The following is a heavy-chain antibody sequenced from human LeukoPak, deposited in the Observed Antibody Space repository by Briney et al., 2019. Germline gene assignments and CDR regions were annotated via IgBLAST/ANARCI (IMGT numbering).Heavy chain of an antibody. CDR2: INQDGNKK. V-gene: IGHV3-7*01. Sequence: GGSLRLSCAASGLTLSRYWMTWVRQAPGKGLEWVANINQDGNKKYYVDSVKGRFTISRDNAKNSLYLQMNSLRVEDTAVYYCAEGTTGWGQGTLVTVSS. D-gene: IGHD1-1*01. CDR3: AEGTTG. J-gene: IGHJ1*01. CDR1: GLTLSRYW.